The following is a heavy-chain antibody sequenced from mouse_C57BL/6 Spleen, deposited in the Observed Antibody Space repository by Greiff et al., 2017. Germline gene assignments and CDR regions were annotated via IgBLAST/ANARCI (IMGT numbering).Heavy chain of an antibody. Sequence: QLQQPGAELVKPGASVQLSCKASGYTFTSYWMHWVKQRPGQGLEWIGMIHPYSGSTNNNEKFKRKAPLPVDKSSSTAYMLPSSLTSEDSAGYDCAREALDWGQCTTLTVSS. CDR1: GYTFTSYW. CDR3: AREALD. CDR2: IHPYSGST. J-gene: IGHJ2*01. V-gene: IGHV1-64*01.